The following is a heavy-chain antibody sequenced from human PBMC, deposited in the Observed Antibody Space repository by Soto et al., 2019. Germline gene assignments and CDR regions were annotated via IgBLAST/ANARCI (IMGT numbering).Heavy chain of an antibody. CDR2: IYHYGAT. D-gene: IGHD5-18*01. CDR3: ARVDTAMVPFDY. J-gene: IGHJ4*02. V-gene: IGHV4-38-2*01. CDR1: GYSIRSGYY. Sequence: SETLSLTCGVSGYSIRSGYYWGWIRQPPGKGLEWIGSIYHYGATYHNSALKSRATISVDTSKNQIALKLTSVTAADTAVYFCARVDTAMVPFDYWGQGTVVTVSS.